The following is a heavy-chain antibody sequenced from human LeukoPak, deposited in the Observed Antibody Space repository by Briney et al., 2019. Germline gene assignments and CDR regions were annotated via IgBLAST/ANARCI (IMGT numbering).Heavy chain of an antibody. D-gene: IGHD6-13*01. CDR1: GFTFSSYA. Sequence: GGSLRLSCAASGFTFSSYAMSWVRQAPGKGLEWVSAISGSGGSTYYADSVRGRFTISRDNSKNTVYLQLNSLRAGDTAIYYCTKDRRGPAAGTWYFDSWGQGTLVTVSS. J-gene: IGHJ4*02. CDR3: TKDRRGPAAGTWYFDS. CDR2: ISGSGGST. V-gene: IGHV3-23*01.